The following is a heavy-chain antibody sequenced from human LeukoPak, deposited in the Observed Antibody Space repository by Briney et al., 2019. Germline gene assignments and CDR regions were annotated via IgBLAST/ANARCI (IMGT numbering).Heavy chain of an antibody. V-gene: IGHV3-7*01. D-gene: IGHD3-10*01. CDR2: IKQDGSEK. CDR1: GFTFSRYW. Sequence: GGSLRLSCAPSGFTFSRYWMTWVRQAPGKGLEWVANIKQDGSEKYYVDSVKGRFTISRDNAKNSLYLQMNSLRDEDTAVYYCARDWGGGNDYWGQGTLVTVSS. J-gene: IGHJ4*02. CDR3: ARDWGGGNDY.